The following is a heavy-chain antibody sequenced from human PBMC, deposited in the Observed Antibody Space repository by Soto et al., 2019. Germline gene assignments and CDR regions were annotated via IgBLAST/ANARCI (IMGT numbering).Heavy chain of an antibody. V-gene: IGHV4-31*03. D-gene: IGHD2-2*01. CDR1: GGSISSGGYY. CDR3: ARFWRGPAAIYYYYGMDV. Sequence: QVQLQESGPGLVKPSQTLSLTCTVSGGSISSGGYYWSWIRQHPGKGLEWIGYIYYSGSTYYNPSLKSRVTISVDTSKHQFYLKLSSVTAADTAVYYCARFWRGPAAIYYYYGMDVWGQGTTVTVSS. CDR2: IYYSGST. J-gene: IGHJ6*02.